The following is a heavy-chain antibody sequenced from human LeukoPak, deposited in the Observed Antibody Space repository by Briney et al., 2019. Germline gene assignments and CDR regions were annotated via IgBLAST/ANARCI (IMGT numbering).Heavy chain of an antibody. J-gene: IGHJ6*02. V-gene: IGHV3-23*01. CDR1: RFTFSNFA. CDR3: ANVDTAMAYYYYGMDV. D-gene: IGHD5-18*01. Sequence: GGSLRLSCAASRFTFSNFAMSWVRQAPGKGLEWVSAISGSGGSTYYADSVKGRFTISRDNSKNTLYLQMNSLRAEDTAVYYCANVDTAMAYYYYGMDVWGQGTTVTVSS. CDR2: ISGSGGST.